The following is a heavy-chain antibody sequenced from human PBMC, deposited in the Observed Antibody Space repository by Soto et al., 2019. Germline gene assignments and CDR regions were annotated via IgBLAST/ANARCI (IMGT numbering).Heavy chain of an antibody. CDR2: ISYDGSNK. J-gene: IGHJ4*02. CDR1: GFTFSSYA. D-gene: IGHD3-22*01. CDR3: ARNSYDSSGYYSGLDY. V-gene: IGHV3-30-3*01. Sequence: QVQLVESGGGVVQPGRSLRLSCAASGFTFSSYAMHWVRQAPGKGLEWVAVISYDGSNKYYADSVKGRFTISRDNSKNTLYLQMNSLRAEDTAAYYCARNSYDSSGYYSGLDYWGQGTLVTVSS.